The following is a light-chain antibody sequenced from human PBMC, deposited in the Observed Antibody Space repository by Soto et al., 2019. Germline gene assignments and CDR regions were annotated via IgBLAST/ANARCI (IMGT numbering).Light chain of an antibody. CDR3: AAWDDSLSGGYV. CDR2: SNN. CDR1: SSNIGSNY. J-gene: IGLJ1*01. Sequence: QSALTQPHSASGTPGQRVTISCSGSSSNIGSNYVYWYQQLPGTAPKLLIYSNNQRPSGVPDRFSGSKSGTSASLAISGLRSEDEADYYCAAWDDSLSGGYVFGTGTKVTVL. V-gene: IGLV1-47*02.